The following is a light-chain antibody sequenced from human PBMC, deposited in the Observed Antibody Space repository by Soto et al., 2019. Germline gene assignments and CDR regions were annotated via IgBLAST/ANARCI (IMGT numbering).Light chain of an antibody. CDR3: SSYAASNNFYFV. V-gene: IGLV2-8*01. CDR1: SSDVGGYNY. CDR2: EVT. J-gene: IGLJ3*02. Sequence: QSALTQPPSASGSPGQSVTISCTGTSSDVGGYNYVSWYQQYPGRAPKLMIYEVTKRPSGVPDRFSGSKSGNTASLTVSGLQAEDEAHYHCSSYAASNNFYFVFGGGTRLTVL.